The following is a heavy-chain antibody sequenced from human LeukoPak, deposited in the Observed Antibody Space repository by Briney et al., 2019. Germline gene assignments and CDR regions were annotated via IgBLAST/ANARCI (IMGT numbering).Heavy chain of an antibody. J-gene: IGHJ4*02. V-gene: IGHV4-38-2*01. D-gene: IGHD3-3*01. CDR2: ISHGGST. Sequence: SETLSLTCAVSGSSISSDYYWGWIRQPPGKGLEWIGSISHGGSTYYSPSLKSRLTISVDTSKNQFSLNLSSVTAADTAVYYCAGAPYNFWNTYLDYWGQGTLVTVSS. CDR1: GSSISSDYY. CDR3: AGAPYNFWNTYLDY.